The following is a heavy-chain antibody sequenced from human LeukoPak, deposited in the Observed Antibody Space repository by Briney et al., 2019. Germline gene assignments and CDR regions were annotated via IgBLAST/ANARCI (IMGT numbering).Heavy chain of an antibody. Sequence: TGGSLRLSCAASGFTFSSYWMHWVRKAPGKGLVWVSRINSDGINTSYADSVKGRFTISRDNAKNTLNLQMNSLRAEDTAVYYCARDLGQYYDTSDNWFDPWGQGTLVTVSS. CDR2: INSDGINT. J-gene: IGHJ5*02. V-gene: IGHV3-74*01. CDR3: ARDLGQYYDTSDNWFDP. D-gene: IGHD3-22*01. CDR1: GFTFSSYW.